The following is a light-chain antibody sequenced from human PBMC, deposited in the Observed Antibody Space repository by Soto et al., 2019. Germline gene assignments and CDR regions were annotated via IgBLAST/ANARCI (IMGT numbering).Light chain of an antibody. J-gene: IGLJ1*01. CDR2: DVS. Sequence: QSALTQPASVSGSPGQSITISCTGTSSDVGRNDYVSWYQQHPGKAPKLMIYDVSNRPSGVSDRFSGSKSVNTASLTISGLQAEDEADYYYCSPTTSDTYVFGTGTKVTVL. CDR1: SSDVGRNDY. V-gene: IGLV2-14*01. CDR3: CSPTTSDTYV.